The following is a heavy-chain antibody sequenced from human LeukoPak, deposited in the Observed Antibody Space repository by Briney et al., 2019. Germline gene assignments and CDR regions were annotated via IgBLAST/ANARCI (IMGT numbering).Heavy chain of an antibody. Sequence: SVKVSCKASGGTFSSYAISWVRQAPGQGLEWMGGIIPIFGTANYAQKFQGRVTITTDESTSTAYMELSSLRSEDTAVYYCARAGRSSWLRYYYYMDVWGKGTTVTVSS. CDR2: IIPIFGTA. J-gene: IGHJ6*03. D-gene: IGHD6-13*01. CDR3: ARAGRSSWLRYYYYMDV. CDR1: GGTFSSYA. V-gene: IGHV1-69*05.